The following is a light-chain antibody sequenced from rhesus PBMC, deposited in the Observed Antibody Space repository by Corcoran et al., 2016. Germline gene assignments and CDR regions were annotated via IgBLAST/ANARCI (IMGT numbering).Light chain of an antibody. CDR2: AAS. CDR3: QQGYNTPFT. J-gene: IGKJ3*01. Sequence: DIQMTQSPSSLSASVGDTVTITCRASQSISSWLDWYQQKPGKAPKLLMYAASSLQSGVPSRFSGSGSGTDYTLTISSLQPEDFATYYCQQGYNTPFTFGPGTKLDIK. V-gene: IGKV1-18*01. CDR1: QSISSW.